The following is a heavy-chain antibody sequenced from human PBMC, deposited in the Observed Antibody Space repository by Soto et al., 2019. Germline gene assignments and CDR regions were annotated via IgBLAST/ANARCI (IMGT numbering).Heavy chain of an antibody. CDR1: GYSFTTYG. CDR3: AREGPAPYYNDGMDV. Sequence: QVQLVQSRGEVKKPGASVKVSCKTSGYSFTTYGISWVRQAPGQGLEWMGWISGYNGNTNYAQKLQGRVTMTTDTSTSTADMERRSLRSDDTAVYYCAREGPAPYYNDGMDVCCQGSTVTVSS. CDR2: ISGYNGNT. V-gene: IGHV1-18*01. J-gene: IGHJ6*02.